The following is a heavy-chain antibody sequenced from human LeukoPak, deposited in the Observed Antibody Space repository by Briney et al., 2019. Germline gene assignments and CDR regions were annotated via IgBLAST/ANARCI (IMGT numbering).Heavy chain of an antibody. CDR3: ARDPTSQTTAGSNY. D-gene: IGHD6-13*01. Sequence: GASVKVSCKASGGTFSSYAISWVRQAPGQGLEWMGRIIPILGIANYAQKFQGRVTITADKSTSTAYMELSSLRSEDTAVYYCARDPTSQTTAGSNYWGQGTLVTVSS. V-gene: IGHV1-69*04. CDR1: GGTFSSYA. CDR2: IIPILGIA. J-gene: IGHJ4*02.